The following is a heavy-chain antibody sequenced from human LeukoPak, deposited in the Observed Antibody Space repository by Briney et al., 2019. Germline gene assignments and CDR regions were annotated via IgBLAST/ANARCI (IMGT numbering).Heavy chain of an antibody. CDR3: AKDARVWFGELSFFDY. Sequence: PGGSLRLSCAASGFTFSNYAVRSVRPAPGKGLEWVSGMSGRGGRSYYADSVKGRFTISRDNSKNTLFVQMNSQRSEDTAVYYCAKDARVWFGELSFFDYWGQGTLVTVSS. D-gene: IGHD3-10*01. CDR2: MSGRGGRS. V-gene: IGHV3-23*01. CDR1: GFTFSNYA. J-gene: IGHJ4*02.